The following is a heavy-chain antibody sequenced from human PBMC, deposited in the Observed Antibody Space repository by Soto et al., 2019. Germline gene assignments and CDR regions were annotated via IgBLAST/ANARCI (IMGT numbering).Heavy chain of an antibody. J-gene: IGHJ6*02. Sequence: SGPTLVNPTQTLTLTCTFSGFSLITSGMCVSWIRQPPGKSLEWLALTDWDDDKYYSTSLKTRLTISKDTSKNQVVLTMTNMDPVDTATYYCARIPYYYDSSGYYYYYGMDVWGQGTTVTVSS. V-gene: IGHV2-70*01. D-gene: IGHD3-22*01. CDR3: ARIPYYYDSSGYYYYYGMDV. CDR1: GFSLITSGMC. CDR2: TDWDDDK.